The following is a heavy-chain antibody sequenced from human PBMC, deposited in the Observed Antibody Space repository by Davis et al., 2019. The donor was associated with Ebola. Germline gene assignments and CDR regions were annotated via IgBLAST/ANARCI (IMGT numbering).Heavy chain of an antibody. CDR1: GFTFSNAW. Sequence: GESLKISCAASGFTFSNAWMSWVRQAPGKGLEWVGRIKSKTDGGTTDYAAPVKGRFTISRDDSKNTLYLQMHSLKTEDTDVYYCTMYTTVTTRTQFDYWGQGTLVTVSS. V-gene: IGHV3-15*01. J-gene: IGHJ4*02. CDR2: IKSKTDGGTT. D-gene: IGHD4-17*01. CDR3: TMYTTVTTRTQFDY.